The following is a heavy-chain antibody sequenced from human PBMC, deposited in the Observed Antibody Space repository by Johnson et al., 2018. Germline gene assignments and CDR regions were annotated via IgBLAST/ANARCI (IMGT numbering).Heavy chain of an antibody. CDR2: IVVGSGNT. V-gene: IGHV1-58*01. D-gene: IGHD3-10*01. CDR3: AGISYYYGMDV. Sequence: QLVESGPEVKEDGTSVKVACKASGFTFTSSAVQWVRQARGQRLEWLGWIVVGSGNTKYAQQFQERVTITRDMSTSTAYLELSSLRSEDTAVYYCAGISYYYGMDVWGQGTTVTVSS. J-gene: IGHJ6*02. CDR1: GFTFTSSA.